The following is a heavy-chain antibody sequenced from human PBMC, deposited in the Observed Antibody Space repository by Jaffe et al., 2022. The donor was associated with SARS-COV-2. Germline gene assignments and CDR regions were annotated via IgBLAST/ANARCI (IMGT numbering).Heavy chain of an antibody. Sequence: EVHLVESGGGLVQPGGSLRLSCVVSEFIFTTYAMSWVRQAPGKGLQWVSSILTNGDGTYYADSVKGRFTISRDNSRNTLHLQMSSLRVEDTAEYYCTKGRYSGSYSAYYYMDVWGKGTTVTVSS. V-gene: IGHV3-23*04. CDR1: EFIFTTYA. D-gene: IGHD1-26*01. J-gene: IGHJ6*03. CDR3: TKGRYSGSYSAYYYMDV. CDR2: ILTNGDGT.